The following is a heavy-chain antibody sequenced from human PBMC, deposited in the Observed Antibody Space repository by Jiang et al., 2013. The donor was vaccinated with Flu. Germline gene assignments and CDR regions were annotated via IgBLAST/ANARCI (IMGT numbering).Heavy chain of an antibody. J-gene: IGHJ4*02. V-gene: IGHV5-51*01. D-gene: IGHD6-25*01. CDR2: MYPGDSDT. Sequence: MPGKGLEWMGIMYPGDSDTRYSPSFQGQVTISADKSISTVYLQWGSLKASDTAMYYCVRERPGNEYDCWGQGTLVTVSS. CDR3: VRERPGNEYDC.